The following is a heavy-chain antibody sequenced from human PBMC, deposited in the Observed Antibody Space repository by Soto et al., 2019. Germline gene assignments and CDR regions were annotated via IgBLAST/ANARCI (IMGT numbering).Heavy chain of an antibody. Sequence: QVQLVESGGGVVQPGTSLRLSCAAAGFTFKHYGMHWVRQAPGKGLEWVGIVDCDGRNQYYADSVKGRFTISRDNSKNTLYLQMNSLRVDDTAMYYCARDLSDYWGQGTLVTVSS. CDR2: VDCDGRNQ. V-gene: IGHV3-33*01. CDR1: GFTFKHYG. CDR3: ARDLSDY. J-gene: IGHJ4*02.